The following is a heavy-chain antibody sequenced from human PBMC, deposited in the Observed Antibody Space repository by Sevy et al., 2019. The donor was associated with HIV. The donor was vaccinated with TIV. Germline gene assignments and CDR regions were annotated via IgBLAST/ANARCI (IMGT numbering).Heavy chain of an antibody. CDR1: GFNFGSHA. CDR2: ISSDRNSQ. D-gene: IGHD1-26*01. Sequence: GGSLRLSCAASGFNFGSHAMHGVRQAPRKGLDWVAVISSDRNSQYSADSVKGRFTISRDNSKNTLYLQMDSLRVEDTAVYYCARDLISGSYSQSLDYWGQGTLVTVSS. J-gene: IGHJ4*02. CDR3: ARDLISGSYSQSLDY. V-gene: IGHV3-30*04.